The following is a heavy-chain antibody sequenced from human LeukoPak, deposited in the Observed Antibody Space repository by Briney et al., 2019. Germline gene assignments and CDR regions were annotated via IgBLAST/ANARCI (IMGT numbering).Heavy chain of an antibody. Sequence: ASVTVSCKASGYTFTSYGISWVRQAPGQGLEWMGWISAYSGDANYAQKFQGRVTMTRDTSTSTVYMELSSLRSEDTAVYYCARDNLVVAATLHYYYGMDVWGQGTTVTVSS. CDR1: GYTFTSYG. J-gene: IGHJ6*02. CDR2: ISAYSGDA. V-gene: IGHV1-18*01. CDR3: ARDNLVVAATLHYYYGMDV. D-gene: IGHD2-15*01.